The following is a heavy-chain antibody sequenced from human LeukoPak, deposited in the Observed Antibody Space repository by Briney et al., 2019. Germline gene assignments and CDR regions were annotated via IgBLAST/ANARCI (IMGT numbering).Heavy chain of an antibody. Sequence: GGSLRLSCAASGFSFSSYAMNWVRQAPGKGLEWVSAVSSSGGRTYYADSVKGRFTISRDNAKNSLYLQMNSLRAEDTAVYYCARGSRGKVPAAIAGFDYWGQGTLVTVSS. CDR3: ARGSRGKVPAAIAGFDY. CDR1: GFSFSSYA. D-gene: IGHD2-2*01. CDR2: VSSSGGRT. J-gene: IGHJ4*02. V-gene: IGHV3-23*01.